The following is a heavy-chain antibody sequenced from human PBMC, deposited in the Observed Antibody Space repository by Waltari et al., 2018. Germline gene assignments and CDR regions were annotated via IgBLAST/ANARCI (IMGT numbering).Heavy chain of an antibody. D-gene: IGHD5-12*01. CDR1: GGTFSSYA. V-gene: IGHV1-69*01. CDR3: ARDKGDIVASGVTGPFDY. Sequence: QVQLVQSGAEVKKPGSSVKVSCKASGGTFSSYAISWVRQAPGQGLEWMGGIIPILGTANHAQKFQGRVRITADESTSTAYMELSSLRSEDTAVYYCARDKGDIVASGVTGPFDYWGQGTLVTVSS. J-gene: IGHJ4*02. CDR2: IIPILGTA.